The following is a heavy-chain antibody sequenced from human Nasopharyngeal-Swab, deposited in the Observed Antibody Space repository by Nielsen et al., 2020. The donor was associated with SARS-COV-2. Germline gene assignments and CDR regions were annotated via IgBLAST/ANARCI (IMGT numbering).Heavy chain of an antibody. J-gene: IGHJ3*02. CDR2: IWYDGSNK. D-gene: IGHD6-19*01. V-gene: IGHV3-33*01. CDR1: GFTFSSYG. Sequence: GGSLRLSCAASGFTFSSYGMHWVRQAPGKGLEWVAVIWYDGSNKYYADSVKGRFTISRDNSKNTLYLQMNSLRAEDTAVYYCASHSYSSGWYSAFDIWGQGTMVTVSS. CDR3: ASHSYSSGWYSAFDI.